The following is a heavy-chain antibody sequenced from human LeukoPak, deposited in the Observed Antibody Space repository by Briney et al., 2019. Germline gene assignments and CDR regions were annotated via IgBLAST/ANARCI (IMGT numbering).Heavy chain of an antibody. V-gene: IGHV3-9*01. CDR2: ISWNSGSI. CDR1: GFTFDDYA. J-gene: IGHJ4*02. Sequence: GGSLRLSCAASGFTFDDYAMHWVRQAPGKGLEWVSGISWNSGSIGYADSVKGRFTISRDNAKNSLYLQMNSLRAEDTALYYCAKAYYDFWSGYSWPEYFDYWGQGTLVTVSS. D-gene: IGHD3-3*01. CDR3: AKAYYDFWSGYSWPEYFDY.